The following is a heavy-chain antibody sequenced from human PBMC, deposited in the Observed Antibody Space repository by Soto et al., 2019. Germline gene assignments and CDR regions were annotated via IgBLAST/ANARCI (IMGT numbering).Heavy chain of an antibody. CDR1: GFTFSSYA. D-gene: IGHD4-17*01. J-gene: IGHJ4*02. V-gene: IGHV3-23*01. Sequence: GGSLRLSCAASGFTFSSYAMSWVRQAPGKGLEWVSAISGSGGSAYYADSVKGRFTISRDNSKNTLYLQMNSLRAEDTAVYYCAKGVSAGDYVFDYWGQGTLVTVSS. CDR3: AKGVSAGDYVFDY. CDR2: ISGSGGSA.